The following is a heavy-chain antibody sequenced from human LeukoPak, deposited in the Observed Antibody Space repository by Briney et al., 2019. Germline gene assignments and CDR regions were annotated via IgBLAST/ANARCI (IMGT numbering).Heavy chain of an antibody. CDR1: GGSISSSSYY. Sequence: PSETLSLTCTVSGGSISSSSYYWGWIRQPPGKGLEWIGSIYYSGSTYYNPSLKSRVTISVDTSKNQFSLKLSSVTAADTAVYYCAGDGGKLWPLYYYYGMDVWGQGTTVTVSS. D-gene: IGHD5-18*01. CDR2: IYYSGST. V-gene: IGHV4-39*02. J-gene: IGHJ6*02. CDR3: AGDGGKLWPLYYYYGMDV.